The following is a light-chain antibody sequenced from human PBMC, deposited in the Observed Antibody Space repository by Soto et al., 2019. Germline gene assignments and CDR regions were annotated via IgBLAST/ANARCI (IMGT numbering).Light chain of an antibody. V-gene: IGLV2-14*01. J-gene: IGLJ1*01. CDR3: SSYTGSSTLYV. CDR2: EVS. CDR1: SSDIGGYNY. Sequence: QSALTQPASVSGSPGQSITISCIGTSSDIGGYNYVSWYQQHPGKVPKLMIFEVSNRPSGVSYRFSGSKSGNTASLTISGLQAEDEADYYRSSYTGSSTLYVFGTGTKVTVL.